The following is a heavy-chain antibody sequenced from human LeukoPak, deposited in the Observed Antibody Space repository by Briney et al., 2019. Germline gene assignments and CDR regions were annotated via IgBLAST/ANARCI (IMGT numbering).Heavy chain of an antibody. CDR2: ISYDGSNK. CDR1: GFTFSSYG. Sequence: GGSLRLSCAASGFTFSSYGMHWVRQAPGKGLEWVAVISYDGSNKYYADSVKGRFTISRDNSKNTLYLQMNSLRAEDTAVYYCAKGPYYDFWSGYLNWGQGTLVTVSS. D-gene: IGHD3-3*01. CDR3: AKGPYYDFWSGYLN. J-gene: IGHJ4*02. V-gene: IGHV3-30*18.